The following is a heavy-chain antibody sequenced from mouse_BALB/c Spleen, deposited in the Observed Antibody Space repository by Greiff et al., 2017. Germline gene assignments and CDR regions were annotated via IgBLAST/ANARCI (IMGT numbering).Heavy chain of an antibody. Sequence: VQLQQSGPELVKPGASVKISCKASGYTFTDYNMHWVKQSHGKSLEWIGYIYPYNGGTGYNQKFKSKATLTVDNSSSTAYMELRSLTSEDSAVYYCARLDYYGSRPEAMDYWGQGTSVTVSS. J-gene: IGHJ4*01. CDR1: GYTFTDYN. CDR2: IYPYNGGT. V-gene: IGHV1S29*02. D-gene: IGHD1-1*01. CDR3: ARLDYYGSRPEAMDY.